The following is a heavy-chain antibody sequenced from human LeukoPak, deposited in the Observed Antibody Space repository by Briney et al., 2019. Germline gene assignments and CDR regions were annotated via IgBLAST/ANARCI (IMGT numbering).Heavy chain of an antibody. Sequence: GGSLRLSCAASGFTFDDYGMSWVRQAPGKGLEWVSGINWNGGSTGYADSVKGRFTISRDNAKNSLYLQMNSLRAEDTALYYCTSLRYRCSSTSCHVPYWGQGTLVTVSS. CDR2: INWNGGST. J-gene: IGHJ4*02. V-gene: IGHV3-20*04. CDR1: GFTFDDYG. D-gene: IGHD2-2*01. CDR3: TSLRYRCSSTSCHVPY.